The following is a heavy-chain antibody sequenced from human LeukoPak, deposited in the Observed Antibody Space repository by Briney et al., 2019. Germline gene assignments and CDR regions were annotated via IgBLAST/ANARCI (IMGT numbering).Heavy chain of an antibody. Sequence: ASVKVSCKASGYTFTSYGISWVRQAPGQGLEWMGWISAYNGNTNYAQKLQGRVTMTTDTSTSTAYMELRSLRSGDTAVYYCARSSITMVRGVPTYFDYWGQGTLVTVSS. V-gene: IGHV1-18*01. CDR3: ARSSITMVRGVPTYFDY. D-gene: IGHD3-10*01. CDR2: ISAYNGNT. J-gene: IGHJ4*02. CDR1: GYTFTSYG.